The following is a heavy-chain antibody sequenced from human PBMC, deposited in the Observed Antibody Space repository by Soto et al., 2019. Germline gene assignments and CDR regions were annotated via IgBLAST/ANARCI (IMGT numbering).Heavy chain of an antibody. J-gene: IGHJ5*02. CDR3: ARGQRFSVWVDP. Sequence: PSETLSLTCTVSRGSMSSYYWTWLQQPAGKGLEWIGRVYSSGGTHYNPPLKSRVTISLDTSNNQFSLRLVAVTGADTAVYYWARGQRFSVWVDPGGQGTWDTGS. D-gene: IGHD3-3*01. V-gene: IGHV4-4*07. CDR1: RGSMSSYY. CDR2: VYSSGGT.